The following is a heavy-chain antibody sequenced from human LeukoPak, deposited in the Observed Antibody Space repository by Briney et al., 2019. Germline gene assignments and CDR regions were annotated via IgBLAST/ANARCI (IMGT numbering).Heavy chain of an antibody. Sequence: GASVKLSCTASGYTFTGYYMHWVRQAPGQGLEWMGWINPNRGGTNYAQKFQGRVTMTRDTSISTAYMELSRLRSDDTAVYYCARVRGSYALGYFDYWGQGTLVTVSS. J-gene: IGHJ4*02. CDR1: GYTFTGYY. CDR3: ARVRGSYALGYFDY. D-gene: IGHD1-26*01. V-gene: IGHV1-2*02. CDR2: INPNRGGT.